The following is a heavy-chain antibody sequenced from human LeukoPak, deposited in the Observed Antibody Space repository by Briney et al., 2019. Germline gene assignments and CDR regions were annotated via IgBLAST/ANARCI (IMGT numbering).Heavy chain of an antibody. V-gene: IGHV3-21*01. Sequence: GGSLRLSCAASGFTFSSYSMNWVRQAPGKGLEWVSSINSSSSYIYYADSVKGRFTISRDNAKNSLYLQMNSLRAEDTAVYYCARDRFIGYCSSTSCYAEGYYYGMDVWGQGTTVTVSS. CDR2: INSSSSYI. CDR3: ARDRFIGYCSSTSCYAEGYYYGMDV. CDR1: GFTFSSYS. D-gene: IGHD2-2*01. J-gene: IGHJ6*02.